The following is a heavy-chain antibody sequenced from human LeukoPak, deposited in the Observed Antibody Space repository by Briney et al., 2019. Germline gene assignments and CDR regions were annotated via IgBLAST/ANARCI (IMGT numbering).Heavy chain of an antibody. CDR3: AKDRTMIVENWFDP. Sequence: GGSLRLSCAASGFTVSSNSVSWVRQAPGKGLEWASAISGSGGSTYYADSVKGRFTISRDNSKNTLYLQMNSLRAEDTAVYYCAKDRTMIVENWFDPWGQGTLVTVSS. CDR1: GFTVSSNS. J-gene: IGHJ5*02. D-gene: IGHD3-22*01. V-gene: IGHV3-23*01. CDR2: ISGSGGST.